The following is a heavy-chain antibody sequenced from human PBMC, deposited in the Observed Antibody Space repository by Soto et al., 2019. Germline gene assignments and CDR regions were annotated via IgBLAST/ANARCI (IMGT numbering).Heavy chain of an antibody. D-gene: IGHD6-6*01. Sequence: ASVKVSCKASGHTFTGYYMHWVRQAPGQGLEWMGWINPNSGGTNYAQKFQGRVTMTRDTSISTAYMELSRLRSDDTAVYYCARGPLIRIAARPHAYNWFDPWGQGTLVTVSS. V-gene: IGHV1-2*02. J-gene: IGHJ5*02. CDR3: ARGPLIRIAARPHAYNWFDP. CDR2: INPNSGGT. CDR1: GHTFTGYY.